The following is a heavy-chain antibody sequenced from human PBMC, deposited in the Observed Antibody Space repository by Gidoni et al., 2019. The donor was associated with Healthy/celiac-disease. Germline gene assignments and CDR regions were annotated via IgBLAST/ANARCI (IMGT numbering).Heavy chain of an antibody. V-gene: IGHV4-39*01. CDR2: IYYSGST. CDR3: ARKGIAARREDY. D-gene: IGHD6-6*01. Sequence: QLQLQESGPGLVQPSETLSLTCTVSGGSISSSSYYWGWIRQPPGKGLELIGSIYYSGSTYYNPSLKSRVTISVDTSKNQFSLKLSSVTAADTAVYYCARKGIAARREDYWGQGTLFTVSS. J-gene: IGHJ4*02. CDR1: GGSISSSSYY.